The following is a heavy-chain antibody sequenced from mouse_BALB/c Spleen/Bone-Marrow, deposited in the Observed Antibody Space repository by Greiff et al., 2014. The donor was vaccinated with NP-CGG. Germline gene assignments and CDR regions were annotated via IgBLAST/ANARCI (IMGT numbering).Heavy chain of an antibody. J-gene: IGHJ1*01. CDR2: ISYSGST. D-gene: IGHD1-1*01. CDR3: AIITTAWYFDV. CDR1: GDSINSGY. V-gene: IGHV3-8*02. Sequence: EVQLQQSGPSLVKPSQTLSLTCSVTGDSINSGYWNWIRKFPGNKLDYMGYISYSGSTYYNPSLKSRISITRDTSKNQYYLQLNSVTTEDTATYYCAIITTAWYFDVWGAGTTVTVSS.